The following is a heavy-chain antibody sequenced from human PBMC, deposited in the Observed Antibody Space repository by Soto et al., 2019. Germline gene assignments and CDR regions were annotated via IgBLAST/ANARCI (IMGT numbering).Heavy chain of an antibody. CDR1: GGSINSYW. J-gene: IGHJ1*01. V-gene: IGHV4-4*07. D-gene: IGHD2-21*01. CDR2: VYSSGTT. Sequence: QLQLQESGPGLVKPSETLSLTCTVSGGSINSYWWSWIRQPAGKGLEWIGRVYSSGTTDYNPSPNSRGTMSVETSKNQFSLKLTSVTAADTAVYYCARDIASYAYGEGYWGQGIQVTVSS. CDR3: ARDIASYAYGEGY.